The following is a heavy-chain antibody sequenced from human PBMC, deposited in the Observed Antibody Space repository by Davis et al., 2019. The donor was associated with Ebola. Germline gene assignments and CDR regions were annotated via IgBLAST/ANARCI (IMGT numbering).Heavy chain of an antibody. V-gene: IGHV3-66*01. J-gene: IGHJ6*02. D-gene: IGHD1-26*01. CDR3: AREGGSGHYYSYGMDV. Sequence: GGSLRLSCAASGFTFSSSAMGWVRQAPGKGLEWVSVIYSGGSTYYADSVKGRFTISRDNSKNTLDLQMNSLRVEDTAVYYCAREGGSGHYYSYGMDVWGQGTTVTVSS. CDR2: IYSGGST. CDR1: GFTFSSSA.